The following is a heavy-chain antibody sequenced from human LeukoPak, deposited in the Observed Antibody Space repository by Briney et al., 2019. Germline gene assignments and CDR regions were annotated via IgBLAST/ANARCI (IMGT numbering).Heavy chain of an antibody. J-gene: IGHJ3*02. V-gene: IGHV1-18*01. CDR2: ISAYNGNT. CDR1: GSTFTSYG. D-gene: IGHD1-26*01. CDR3: ARLYYDRLRDAFYI. Sequence: ASVKVSFKASGSTFTSYGISWVRHAPGQGLELMGWISAYNGNTNYAQKLQGRVTMTTDTSTSTAYMELRSLRSDDTDVYYCARLYYDRLRDAFYIQGQETIVTVSS.